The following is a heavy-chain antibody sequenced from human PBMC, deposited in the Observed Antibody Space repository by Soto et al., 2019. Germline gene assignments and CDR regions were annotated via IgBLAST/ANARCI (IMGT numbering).Heavy chain of an antibody. J-gene: IGHJ3*02. CDR1: GGTFSSYA. CDR2: IIPICCTA. D-gene: IGHD6-13*01. CDR3: ARDKGYSSSHDAFDI. Sequence: SVKVSCKASGGTFSSYAISWVRQAPGQGLEWMGGIIPICCTANYAQKFQGRVTITADESTSTAYMELSSQRSEDTAVYYCARDKGYSSSHDAFDIWGQGTMVTVSS. V-gene: IGHV1-69*13.